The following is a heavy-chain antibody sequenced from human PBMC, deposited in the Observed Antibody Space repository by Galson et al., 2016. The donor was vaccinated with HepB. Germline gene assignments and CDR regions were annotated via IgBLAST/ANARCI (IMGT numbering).Heavy chain of an antibody. Sequence: SGFSISTYTMNWVRQAPGKGLEWISYISSSSAYVDYADSVKGRFTISRENAKNSLYLQMNSLRAEDTAVYYCARDRSRFSSGYYTGARDVFAIWGQGTVVTVSS. J-gene: IGHJ3*02. CDR1: GFSISTYT. V-gene: IGHV3-21*01. CDR2: ISSSSAYV. CDR3: ARDRSRFSSGYYTGARDVFAI. D-gene: IGHD3-3*01.